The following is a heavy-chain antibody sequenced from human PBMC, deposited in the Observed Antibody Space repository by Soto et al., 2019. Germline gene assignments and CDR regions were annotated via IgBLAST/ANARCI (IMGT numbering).Heavy chain of an antibody. CDR3: ARSHYFDSGTYACDV. CDR2: INSGGSTT. CDR1: GFTFSTHW. Sequence: VGCLRLSCAASGFTFSTHWMHWVRQAPGKGLVWVSRINSGGSTTNYADSVKGRFTISRDNAKNTLYLQMNSLRAEDTAVYFCARSHYFDSGTYACDVWGQGTLVTVSS. J-gene: IGHJ3*01. V-gene: IGHV3-74*01. D-gene: IGHD3-10*01.